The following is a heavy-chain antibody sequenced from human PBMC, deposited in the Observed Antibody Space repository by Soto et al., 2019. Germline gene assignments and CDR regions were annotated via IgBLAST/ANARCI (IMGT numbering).Heavy chain of an antibody. J-gene: IGHJ4*02. Sequence: PGESLKISCKGSGYSFTNYWIAWVRQMPGKGLEWMAIIYPADSDTRYSPSFQGRVTISADKSVSTAYLQWSSLKASDAAMYYCARPDSNGWYDYWGQGTPVTVSS. V-gene: IGHV5-51*01. CDR2: IYPADSDT. CDR3: ARPDSNGWYDY. D-gene: IGHD6-19*01. CDR1: GYSFTNYW.